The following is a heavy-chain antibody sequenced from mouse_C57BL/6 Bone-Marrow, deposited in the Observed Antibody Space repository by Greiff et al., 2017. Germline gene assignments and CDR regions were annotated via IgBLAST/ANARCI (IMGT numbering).Heavy chain of an antibody. V-gene: IGHV1-72*01. CDR1: GYTFTSYW. Sequence: VQLQQPGAELVKPGASVQLSCKASGYTFTSYWMHWVKQRPGRGLEWIGRIDPNSGGTKYNEKFKSKATLTGDKPSSTAYMQLSSLTSEDAAVYYCARWNYGSSYDRYCDVWGTGTTVTVSS. CDR3: ARWNYGSSYDRYCDV. J-gene: IGHJ1*03. D-gene: IGHD1-1*01. CDR2: IDPNSGGT.